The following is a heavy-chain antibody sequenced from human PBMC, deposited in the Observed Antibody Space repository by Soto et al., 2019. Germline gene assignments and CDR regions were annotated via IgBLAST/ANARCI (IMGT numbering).Heavy chain of an antibody. J-gene: IGHJ5*02. D-gene: IGHD6-6*01. CDR3: ATDLIAARRGWFDP. CDR1: GYTLTELS. CDR2: FDPEDGET. V-gene: IGHV1-24*01. Sequence: QVQLVQSGAEVKKPGASVKVSCKVSGYTLTELSMHWVRQAPGKGLEWMGGFDPEDGETIYAQKFQSRVTMTEDTXTDTAYMELSSLRSEDTAVYYCATDLIAARRGWFDPWGQGTLVTVSS.